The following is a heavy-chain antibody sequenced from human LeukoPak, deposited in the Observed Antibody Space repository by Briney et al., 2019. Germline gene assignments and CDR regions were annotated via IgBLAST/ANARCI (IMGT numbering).Heavy chain of an antibody. D-gene: IGHD2-15*01. CDR2: IIPIFGTA. Sequence: ASVNVSCKASGGTFISYAISWVRQAPGQGREWMGGIIPIFGTANYAQKFQGRVTITTDESTSTAYMELSSLRSEDTAVYYCARSWGYCSGGSCHFDYWGQGTLVTVSS. CDR1: GGTFISYA. V-gene: IGHV1-69*05. CDR3: ARSWGYCSGGSCHFDY. J-gene: IGHJ4*02.